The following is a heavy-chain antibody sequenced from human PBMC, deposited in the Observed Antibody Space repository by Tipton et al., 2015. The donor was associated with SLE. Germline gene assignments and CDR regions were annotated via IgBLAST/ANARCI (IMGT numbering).Heavy chain of an antibody. CDR3: ARGIATGAIFGVVPLF. J-gene: IGHJ3*01. D-gene: IGHD3-3*01. CDR2: INHSGST. CDR1: GFSISSGYY. V-gene: IGHV4-38-2*02. Sequence: LRLSCTVSGFSISSGYYWGWIRQPPGKGLEWIGSINHSGSTYYNPSLKSRVTLSLDTSKNHFSLILNSLTGADTAVYYCARGIATGAIFGVVPLFWGQGRMVSVSS.